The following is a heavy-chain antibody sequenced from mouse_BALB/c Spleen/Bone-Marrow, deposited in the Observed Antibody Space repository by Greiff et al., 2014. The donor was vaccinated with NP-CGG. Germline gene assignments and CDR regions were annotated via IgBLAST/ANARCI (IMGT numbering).Heavy chain of an antibody. CDR2: IDPENGDT. V-gene: IGHV14-4*02. J-gene: IGHJ2*01. Sequence: VQLKESGAELVRSGASVKLSCTASGFNIKDYYMHWVKQRPEQGPEWIGWIDPENGDTEYAPKFQGKATMTADTSSNTAYLQLSSLTSEDTAVYYRNAWGYVDYWGQGTTLTVSS. CDR3: NAWGYVDY. CDR1: GFNIKDYY.